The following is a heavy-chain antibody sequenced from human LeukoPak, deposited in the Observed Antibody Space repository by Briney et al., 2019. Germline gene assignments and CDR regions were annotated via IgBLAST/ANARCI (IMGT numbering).Heavy chain of an antibody. Sequence: RPSETLSLTCTVSGGSISSYYWNWMRQSPGKGLEWIGNIYFSGSTNYNPSLKSRVTISVDTSNNQFSLKLSSVTAADSAVYYCARDKYFYDSSGYKDGNNAFDIWGQGTMVTVSS. CDR2: IYFSGST. V-gene: IGHV4-59*01. CDR3: ARDKYFYDSSGYKDGNNAFDI. J-gene: IGHJ3*02. CDR1: GGSISSYY. D-gene: IGHD3-22*01.